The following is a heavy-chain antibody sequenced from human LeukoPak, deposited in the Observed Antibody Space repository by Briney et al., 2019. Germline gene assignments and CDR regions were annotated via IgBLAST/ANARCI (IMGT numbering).Heavy chain of an antibody. Sequence: PSETLSLTCTVAGGSISTYYWSWIRQPPGKGLEWIGYVYYSGSTNYNPSLKGRVTISVDTSKNQFSLKLSSVTAADTAVYYCARQDYYDNSGYYAIDYWGQGTLVTVSS. V-gene: IGHV4-59*08. D-gene: IGHD3-22*01. CDR3: ARQDYYDNSGYYAIDY. CDR2: VYYSGST. CDR1: GGSISTYY. J-gene: IGHJ4*02.